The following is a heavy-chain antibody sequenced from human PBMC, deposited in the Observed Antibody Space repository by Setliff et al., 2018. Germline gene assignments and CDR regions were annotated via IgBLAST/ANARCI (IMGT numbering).Heavy chain of an antibody. CDR1: GYTLSRHY. V-gene: IGHV1-46*01. Sequence: ASVKVSCKATGYTLSRHYMHWARQAPGQGLEWMGIINPGGGSASIVQKFQGRVTMTSDTSTSTVYMEVTGLTSEDTAVYYCARAGVAAADRKGLLEYWGQGTQVT. D-gene: IGHD6-13*01. CDR2: INPGGGSA. J-gene: IGHJ4*02. CDR3: ARAGVAAADRKGLLEY.